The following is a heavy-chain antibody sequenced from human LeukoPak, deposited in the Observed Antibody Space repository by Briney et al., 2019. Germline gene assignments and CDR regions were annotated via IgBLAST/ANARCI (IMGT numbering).Heavy chain of an antibody. CDR3: AKDRSRYSYGFDY. Sequence: SGGSLRLSCAASGFTFSSYAMSWVRQAPGKGLEWVSSISGSGGGTYYADSVKGRFTISRDNSKNTLYLQMNSLRAEDTAVYYCAKDRSRYSYGFDYWGQGTLVTVSS. CDR2: ISGSGGGT. D-gene: IGHD5-18*01. V-gene: IGHV3-23*01. CDR1: GFTFSSYA. J-gene: IGHJ4*02.